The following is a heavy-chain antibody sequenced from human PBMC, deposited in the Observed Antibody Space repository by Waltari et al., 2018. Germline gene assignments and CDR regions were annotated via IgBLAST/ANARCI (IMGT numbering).Heavy chain of an antibody. CDR2: ISYDGSNK. CDR1: GFPLVSHV. Sequence: VQLVESGVGVVQPGRSLRLSCSASGFPLVSHVLHWVRQAPGKGLGWVEVISYDGSNKYYADSVKGRFTISRDNSKNTLYLQMNSLRAEDTAVYYCAKSQFYDSSGYDLDYWGQGTLVTVSS. D-gene: IGHD3-22*01. CDR3: AKSQFYDSSGYDLDY. J-gene: IGHJ4*02. V-gene: IGHV3-30*18.